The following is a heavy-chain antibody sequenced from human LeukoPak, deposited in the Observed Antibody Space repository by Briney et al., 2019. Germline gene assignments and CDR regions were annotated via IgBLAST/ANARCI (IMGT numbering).Heavy chain of an antibody. CDR1: DYTFTKYG. CDR3: ARDAYDY. J-gene: IGHJ4*02. V-gene: IGHV1-18*01. CDR2: ISTYNGNT. Sequence: GASVKVSCKASDYTFTKYGISWVRQAPGQGLEWMGWISTYNGNTRYPQKLQGRVTMTTDTFTSTAYMELRSLTSDDTAIYYCARDAYDYWGQGTLVTVSS.